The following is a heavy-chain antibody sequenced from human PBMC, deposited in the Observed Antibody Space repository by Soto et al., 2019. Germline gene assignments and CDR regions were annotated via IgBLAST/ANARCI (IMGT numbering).Heavy chain of an antibody. J-gene: IGHJ4*02. CDR2: IRSKDYGGTT. CDR3: TREMPYFDT. CDR1: GFTFGYFS. Sequence: EVQLVESGGGLAQPGRSLRLSCATSGFTFGYFSISWVRQAPGRGLEWVGFIRSKDYGGTTEYAASVKGRFAISRDDSAGIAYLQMNSLKIEDTAVYYCTREMPYFDTWGQGTLVTVSS. D-gene: IGHD2-2*01. V-gene: IGHV3-49*02.